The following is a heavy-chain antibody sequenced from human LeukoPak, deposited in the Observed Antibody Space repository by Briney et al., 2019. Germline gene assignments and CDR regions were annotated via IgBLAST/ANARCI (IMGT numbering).Heavy chain of an antibody. CDR2: INPNSGGT. Sequence: ASVKVSCKASGYTFTGYYMHWARQAPGQGLEWMGWINPNSGGTNYAQKFQGRVTMTRDTSISTAYMELSRLRSDDTAVYYCARETIAAETLFDYWGQGTLVTVSS. J-gene: IGHJ4*02. CDR1: GYTFTGYY. V-gene: IGHV1-2*02. CDR3: ARETIAAETLFDY. D-gene: IGHD6-13*01.